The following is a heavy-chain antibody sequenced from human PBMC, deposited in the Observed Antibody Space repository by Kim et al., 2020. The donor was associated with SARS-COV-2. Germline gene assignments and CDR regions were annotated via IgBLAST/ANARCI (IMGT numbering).Heavy chain of an antibody. CDR2: IYYSGST. D-gene: IGHD3-22*01. Sequence: SETLSLTCTVSGGSISSYYWSWIRQPPGKGLEWIGYIYYSGSTNYNPSLKSRVTISVDTSKNQFSLKLSSVTAADTAVYYCASTNYYDSSGYYLDYWGQGTLVTVS. J-gene: IGHJ4*02. V-gene: IGHV4-59*01. CDR1: GGSISSYY. CDR3: ASTNYYDSSGYYLDY.